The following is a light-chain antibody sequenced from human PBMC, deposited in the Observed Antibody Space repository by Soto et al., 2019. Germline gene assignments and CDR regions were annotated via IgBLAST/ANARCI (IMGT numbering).Light chain of an antibody. CDR1: SSDVGGYNY. CDR3: MSYKSEFTYV. J-gene: IGLJ1*01. CDR2: EVN. V-gene: IGLV2-14*01. Sequence: QSVLTQPASVSGSPGQSITISCTGTSSDVGGYNYVSWYQQHPGKAPKLILYEVNNRPSGVSARLSGSKSGNTASLTISGLQPEEESAYYCMSYKSEFTYVFGGRTKVTV.